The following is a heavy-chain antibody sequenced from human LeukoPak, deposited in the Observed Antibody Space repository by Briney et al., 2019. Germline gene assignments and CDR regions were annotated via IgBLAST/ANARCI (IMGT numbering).Heavy chain of an antibody. V-gene: IGHV1-24*01. CDR1: EYTLTEFS. Sequence: GASVKVTCKVSEYTLTEFSMHWVRQAPGKGLEWMGGFDPEDGETIYAQKFQGRVTMTEDTSTDTAYMELSSLRSEDTAVYYCATLYDSSGYYYSGLGYWGQGTLVTVSS. D-gene: IGHD3-22*01. CDR3: ATLYDSSGYYYSGLGY. CDR2: FDPEDGET. J-gene: IGHJ4*02.